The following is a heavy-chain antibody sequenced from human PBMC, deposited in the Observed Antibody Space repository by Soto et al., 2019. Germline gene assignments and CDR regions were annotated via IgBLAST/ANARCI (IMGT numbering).Heavy chain of an antibody. CDR1: GFTFSSYS. D-gene: IGHD3-22*01. V-gene: IGHV3-21*01. Sequence: EVQLVESGGGLVKPGGSLRLSCAASGFTFSSYSMNWVRQAPGKGLEWVSSISSSSSYIYYADSVKGRFTISRDHAKNSLYLPMNSLRADDTAVYYCARGYHYYDSSGYDKWDAFDIWGQGTMVTVSS. J-gene: IGHJ3*02. CDR3: ARGYHYYDSSGYDKWDAFDI. CDR2: ISSSSSYI.